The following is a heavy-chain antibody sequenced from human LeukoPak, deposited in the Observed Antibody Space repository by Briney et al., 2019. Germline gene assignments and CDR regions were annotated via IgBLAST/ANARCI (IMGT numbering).Heavy chain of an antibody. CDR3: ARRFLTYYFGMDV. CDR1: GYTFTSYD. Sequence: ASVKVSCKASGYTFTSYDINWVRQATGQGLEWMGWMNPNSGNTDYALKFQGRLTMTRNTSISTAYMELSSLGSEDTAVYYCARRFLTYYFGMDVWGQGTTVTVSS. V-gene: IGHV1-8*01. J-gene: IGHJ6*02. CDR2: MNPNSGNT. D-gene: IGHD1-20*01.